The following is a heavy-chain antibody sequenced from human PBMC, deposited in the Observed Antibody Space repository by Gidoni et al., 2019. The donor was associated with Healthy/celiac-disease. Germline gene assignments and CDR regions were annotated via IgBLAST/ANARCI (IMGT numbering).Heavy chain of an antibody. J-gene: IGHJ3*02. CDR3: AKDMARGWELLKDAFDI. D-gene: IGHD1-26*01. V-gene: IGHV3-43*01. Sequence: EVQLVESGGVVLQPGGSLRLSWSASGFPFVDYTMHWVRKAPGMGLEWVALISWDGGSTDDADSVKGRFTISRDKSKNSLYLQMNSLRTEDTALYYCAKDMARGWELLKDAFDIWGQGTMVTVAS. CDR2: ISWDGGST. CDR1: GFPFVDYT.